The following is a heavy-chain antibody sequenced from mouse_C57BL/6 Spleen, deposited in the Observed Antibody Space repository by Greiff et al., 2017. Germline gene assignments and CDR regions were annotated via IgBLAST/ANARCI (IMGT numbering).Heavy chain of an antibody. CDR3: ARHDWLDY. J-gene: IGHJ2*01. V-gene: IGHV5-12*01. D-gene: IGHD2-13*01. CDR1: GFTFSDYY. Sequence: EVKVVESGGGLVQPGGSLKLSCAASGFTFSDYYMYWVRQTPEKRLEWVAYISNGGGSTYYPDTVKGRFTISRDNAKNTLYLQMSRLKSEDTDMYYCARHDWLDYWGQGTTLTVSS. CDR2: ISNGGGST.